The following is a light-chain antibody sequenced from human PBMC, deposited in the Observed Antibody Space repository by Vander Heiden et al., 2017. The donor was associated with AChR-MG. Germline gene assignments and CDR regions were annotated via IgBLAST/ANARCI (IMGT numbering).Light chain of an antibody. J-gene: IGKJ2*01. Sequence: EIVLTQSPGTLSLSPGERATLSCRASQSVTSIYFAWYQQKPGQPPRLLIYNTSSRATGIPDRFSGSGSGTDFTLTISRLEPEDFAVYYCQHYGSSSYTFGQRTKLEI. V-gene: IGKV3-20*01. CDR1: QSVTSIY. CDR2: NTS. CDR3: QHYGSSSYT.